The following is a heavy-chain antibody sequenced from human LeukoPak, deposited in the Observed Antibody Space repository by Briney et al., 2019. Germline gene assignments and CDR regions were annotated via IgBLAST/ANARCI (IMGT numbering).Heavy chain of an antibody. Sequence: GGSLRLSCAVSGFIFSSSAMSWVRQAPGKGLEWVSAISGGGDDTSYADSARGRFTVSRDNSKNTLYLQMNSLRAEDTAVYYCAREGLITGHEVSFDYWGQGTLVTVSS. D-gene: IGHD3-16*01. CDR1: GFIFSSSA. CDR3: AREGLITGHEVSFDY. J-gene: IGHJ4*02. V-gene: IGHV3-23*01. CDR2: ISGGGDDT.